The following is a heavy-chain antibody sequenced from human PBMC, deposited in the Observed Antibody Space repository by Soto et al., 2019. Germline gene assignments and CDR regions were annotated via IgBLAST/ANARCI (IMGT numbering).Heavy chain of an antibody. CDR2: IYHSGST. Sequence: SETLSLTCAVSGGSISSGGYSWSWIRQPPGKGLEWIGYIYHSGSTYYNPSLKSRVTISVDRSKNQFSLKLSSVTAADTAVYYCARGGGSGYDYVGLDYWGQGTLVTVSA. V-gene: IGHV4-30-2*01. CDR1: GGSISSGGYS. CDR3: ARGGGSGYDYVGLDY. J-gene: IGHJ4*02. D-gene: IGHD5-12*01.